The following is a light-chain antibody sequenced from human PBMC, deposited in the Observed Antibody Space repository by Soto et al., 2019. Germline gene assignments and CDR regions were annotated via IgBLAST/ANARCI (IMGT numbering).Light chain of an antibody. CDR1: QSISSTY. Sequence: EIVLTQPPGTLSLSPGERATLSCRASQSISSTYLAWYQQKRGQAPRLLIYGASSRATGIPDRFSGSGSGTDFTLTISSLQSEDFAVYYCQQYNNWPPTFGQGTKVDIK. J-gene: IGKJ1*01. CDR3: QQYNNWPPT. CDR2: GAS. V-gene: IGKV3-20*01.